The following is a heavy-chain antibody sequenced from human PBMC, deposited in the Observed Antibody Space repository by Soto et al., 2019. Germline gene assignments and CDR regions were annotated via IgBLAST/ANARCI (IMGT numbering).Heavy chain of an antibody. CDR2: IIPIFGTA. J-gene: IGHJ4*02. CDR1: GGTLSSYA. D-gene: IGHD3-16*02. V-gene: IGHV1-69*13. Sequence: SVKVSCKASGGTLSSYAISWVRQAPGQGLEWMGGIIPIFGTANYAQKFQGRVTITADESTSTAYMELSSLRSEDTAVYYCPTEPYDSVWGSYRYTPFYWGQGTLVTVSS. CDR3: PTEPYDSVWGSYRYTPFY.